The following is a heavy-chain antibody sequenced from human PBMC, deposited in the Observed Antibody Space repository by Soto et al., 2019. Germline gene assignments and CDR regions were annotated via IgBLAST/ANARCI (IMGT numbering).Heavy chain of an antibody. V-gene: IGHV1-69*06. J-gene: IGHJ6*02. CDR3: AKGPPPDCAMDV. Sequence: SVKVSCKASGGTFSGNAFSWVRQAPGQGLEGVGGIIPMFVTANYAQKFQDRVTFTADKSTNIVYMEVSSLRSEDTAVYYCAKGPPPDCAMDVWGQGTAVAVSS. CDR1: GGTFSGNA. CDR2: IIPMFVTA.